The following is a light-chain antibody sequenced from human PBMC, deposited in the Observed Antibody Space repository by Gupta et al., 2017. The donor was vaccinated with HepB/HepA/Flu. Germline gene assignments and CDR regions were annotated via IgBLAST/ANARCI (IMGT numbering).Light chain of an antibody. CDR2: DDS. CDR1: NIGTKS. J-gene: IGLJ2*01. Sequence: SYVLTQPPSVSVAPGKTATITCGGNNIGTKSVHWYQQKPGQAPVLVVYDDSDRPSGIPERFAGSNSGNTATLTISRVEAGDEADYYCQVWDSTSDHAIFGGGTKLTVL. V-gene: IGLV3-21*03. CDR3: QVWDSTSDHAI.